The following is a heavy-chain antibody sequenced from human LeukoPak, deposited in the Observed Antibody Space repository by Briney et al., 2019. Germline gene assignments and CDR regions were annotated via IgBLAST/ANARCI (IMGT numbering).Heavy chain of an antibody. J-gene: IGHJ4*02. CDR3: AKSRGESRGASNY. Sequence: GGSLRLSCAASGFTFSSYAMNWVRQAPEKGLEWVSFISGSGDTTYYADSVKGRFTISRDNSKNTLYLQMNSLRAEDTAVYYCAKSRGESRGASNYWGQGTLVTVSS. D-gene: IGHD1-26*01. CDR2: ISGSGDTT. V-gene: IGHV3-23*01. CDR1: GFTFSSYA.